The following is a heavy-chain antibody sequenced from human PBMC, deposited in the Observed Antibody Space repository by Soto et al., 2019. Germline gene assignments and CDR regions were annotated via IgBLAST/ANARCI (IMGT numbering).Heavy chain of an antibody. D-gene: IGHD3-22*01. J-gene: IGHJ6*02. CDR1: GGTFSSQA. V-gene: IGHV1-69*01. CDR3: ARDVPLNYYDSTYYYYAMDV. CDR2: IIPFFRAT. Sequence: QVQLLQSGAGGKIPGSSVKVSCKASGGTFSSQAFRWVRQAPGQGLEWMGGIIPFFRATNYAQKFQGRITITADESTSTAYMELSSLRSEDTAVYYCARDVPLNYYDSTYYYYAMDVWGQGTTVTVSS.